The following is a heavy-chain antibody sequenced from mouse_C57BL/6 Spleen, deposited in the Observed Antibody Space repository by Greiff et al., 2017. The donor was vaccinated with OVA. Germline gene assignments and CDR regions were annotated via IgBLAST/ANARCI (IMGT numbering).Heavy chain of an antibody. CDR3: ARMRVYYFDY. J-gene: IGHJ2*01. CDR2: IDPSDSYT. V-gene: IGHV1-50*01. CDR1: GYTFTSYW. Sequence: QVQLKQPGAELVKPGASVKLSCKASGYTFTSYWMQWVKQRPGQGLEWIGEIDPSDSYTNYNQKFKGKATLTVDKSSSTAYMQLSSLTSEDSAVNYCARMRVYYFDYWGKGATLTVSS.